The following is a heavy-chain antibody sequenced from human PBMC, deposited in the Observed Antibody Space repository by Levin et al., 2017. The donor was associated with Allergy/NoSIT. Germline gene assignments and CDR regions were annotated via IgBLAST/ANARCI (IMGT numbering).Heavy chain of an antibody. CDR2: ISPNNGHT. V-gene: IGHV1-18*01. J-gene: IGHJ3*02. Sequence: ASVKVSCKASGYTFRVYGIIWVRQAPGEGLEWLGWISPNNGHTKVSHKVQGRVTMTTDASSTTAYLDIRSLTSDDTAVYYCARDLGTGWYDNAFEIWGQGTLVSVSS. CDR1: GYTFRVYG. D-gene: IGHD6-19*01. CDR3: ARDLGTGWYDNAFEI.